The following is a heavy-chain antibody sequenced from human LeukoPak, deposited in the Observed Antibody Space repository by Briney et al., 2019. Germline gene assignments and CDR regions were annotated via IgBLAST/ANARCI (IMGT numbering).Heavy chain of an antibody. J-gene: IGHJ6*02. CDR2: ISWNSGSI. CDR1: GFTFDDYA. D-gene: IGHD3-10*01. V-gene: IGHV3-9*01. CDR3: AKDFRRWFGYGMDV. Sequence: PGGSLRLSCAASGFTFDDYAMHWVRQAPGKGLEWVSGISWNSGSIGYADSVKGRFTISRDNAKNSLYLQMNSLRAEDTALYYCAKDFRRWFGYGMDVWGQGTTVTVSS.